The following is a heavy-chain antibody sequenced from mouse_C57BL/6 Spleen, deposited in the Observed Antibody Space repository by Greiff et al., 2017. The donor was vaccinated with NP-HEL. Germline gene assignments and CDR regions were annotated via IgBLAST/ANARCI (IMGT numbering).Heavy chain of an antibody. CDR3: ARIASGNYYAMDY. J-gene: IGHJ4*01. D-gene: IGHD4-1*01. Sequence: QVTLKVSGPGILQPSQTLSLTCSFSGFSLSTFGMGVGWIRQPSGKGLVWLVHIWWDDDKYYDPALKRRLTISKDTSKNQVFLKIDNVDTADTATYYCARIASGNYYAMDYWGQGTSVTVSS. V-gene: IGHV8-8*01. CDR2: IWWDDDK. CDR1: GFSLSTFGMG.